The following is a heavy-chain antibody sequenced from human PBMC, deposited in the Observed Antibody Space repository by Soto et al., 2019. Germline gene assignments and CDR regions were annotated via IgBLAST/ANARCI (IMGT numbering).Heavy chain of an antibody. CDR2: IPQEGGDG. Sequence: DVQLVESGGAVVQPGESLRLSCEVSGFTFSMYSMTWVRQAPGKGLEWVAKIPQEGGDGHYADSVKGRFTISRDNAKNSVFLQMNNLRSADTAVYYCARDQLLLPAHDFFYGSDVCGQWATVTVS. V-gene: IGHV3-7*03. D-gene: IGHD2-15*01. J-gene: IGHJ6*02. CDR1: GFTFSMYS. CDR3: ARDQLLLPAHDFFYGSDV.